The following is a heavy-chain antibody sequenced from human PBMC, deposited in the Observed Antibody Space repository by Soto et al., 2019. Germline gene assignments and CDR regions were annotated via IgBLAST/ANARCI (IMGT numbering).Heavy chain of an antibody. CDR3: AGESVKNWSYADY. Sequence: QVQLQESGPGRVKPSETLSLTCSVSGGSITDYSWNWIRQSAGKGQEWIGRISATGKNQVNHSLPSRVTMSLDTSKTQASLQLPSVTAADTAVYYCAGESVKNWSYADYWGQGTLVTGSS. D-gene: IGHD1-7*01. V-gene: IGHV4-4*07. J-gene: IGHJ4*02. CDR1: GGSITDYS. CDR2: ISATGKN.